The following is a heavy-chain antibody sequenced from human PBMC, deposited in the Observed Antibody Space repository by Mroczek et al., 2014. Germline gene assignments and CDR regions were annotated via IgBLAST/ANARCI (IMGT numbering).Heavy chain of an antibody. J-gene: IGHJ4*02. Sequence: QVQLVQSGAGLLKPSETLSLTCAVYGGSFSGYYWSWIRQPPGKGLEWIGEINHSGSTNYNPSLKSRVTISVDTSKNQFSLKLSSVTAADTAVYYCARAPLGYCSGGSCYSGPAPYFDYVGPGNPGPPSPQ. CDR3: ARAPLGYCSGGSCYSGPAPYFDY. D-gene: IGHD2-15*01. V-gene: IGHV4-34*01. CDR1: GGSFSGYY. CDR2: INHSGST.